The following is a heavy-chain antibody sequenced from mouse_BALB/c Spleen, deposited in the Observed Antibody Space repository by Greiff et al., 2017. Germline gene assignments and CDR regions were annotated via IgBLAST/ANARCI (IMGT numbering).Heavy chain of an antibody. V-gene: IGHV1-69*02. J-gene: IGHJ2*01. Sequence: QVQLKQPGAELVKPGASVKLSCKASGYTFTSYWMHWVKQRPGQGLEWIGEIDPSDSYTIYNQKFKGKATLTVDKSSSTAYMQLSSLTSEDSAVYYCARNGNGSSYVNYWGQGTTLTVSS. CDR3: ARNGNGSSYVNY. CDR1: GYTFTSYW. CDR2: IDPSDSYT. D-gene: IGHD1-1*01.